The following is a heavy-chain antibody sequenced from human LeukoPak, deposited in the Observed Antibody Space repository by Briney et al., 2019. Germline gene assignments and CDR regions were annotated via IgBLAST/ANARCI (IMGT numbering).Heavy chain of an antibody. J-gene: IGHJ4*02. CDR3: ASMDCSSTSCQDY. CDR2: ISSTSTI. D-gene: IGHD2-2*01. CDR1: GFTFSSYS. Sequence: GGSLRLSCAASGFTFSSYSMNWVRQAPGKGLEWVSYISSTSTIYYADSVKGRFTISRDNAKKSVYLQMNSLRAEDTAVYYCASMDCSSTSCQDYWGQGTLVTVSS. V-gene: IGHV3-48*01.